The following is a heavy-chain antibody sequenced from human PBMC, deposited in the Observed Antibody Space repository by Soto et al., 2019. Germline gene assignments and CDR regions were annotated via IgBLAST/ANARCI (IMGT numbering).Heavy chain of an antibody. Sequence: QVQLQESGPGLVKPSETLSLTCTVSGGSISSYYWSWIRQPPGKGLDWIGYIYYSGSTNYNPSLQSRNTIALDTSKHQFSLKLCSLTAADTAVYYCASHKAAAGIMLDYWGQGTLVTVSS. CDR2: IYYSGST. CDR3: ASHKAAAGIMLDY. CDR1: GGSISSYY. D-gene: IGHD6-13*01. J-gene: IGHJ4*02. V-gene: IGHV4-59*08.